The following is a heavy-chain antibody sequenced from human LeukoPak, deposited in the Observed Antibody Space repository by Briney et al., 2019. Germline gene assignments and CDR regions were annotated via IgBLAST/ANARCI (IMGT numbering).Heavy chain of an antibody. CDR3: AKEGGYFDWPFTFDY. Sequence: GGSLRLSCAASGFTFSSYGMSWVRQAPGKGLEWVSSISSSGGSTYSADSVKGRFIISRDNSKDMLYLQMNSLRAEDTAVYYCAKEGGYFDWPFTFDYWGQGTLATVSS. V-gene: IGHV3-23*01. CDR1: GFTFSSYG. J-gene: IGHJ4*02. D-gene: IGHD3-9*01. CDR2: ISSSGGST.